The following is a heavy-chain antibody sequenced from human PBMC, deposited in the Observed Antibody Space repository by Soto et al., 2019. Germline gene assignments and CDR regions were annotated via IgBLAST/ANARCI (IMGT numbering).Heavy chain of an antibody. Sequence: GGSLRLSCQASGFTFNIYAMSWVRQAPGKGLEWVALVQSNGVTYYAESVRGRFTVSRDNSKNTVYLQMDSLRVEDTALHYCAKWLRSGSFYCDFWGQGTMVTVSS. V-gene: IGHV3-23*01. CDR3: AKWLRSGSFYCDF. CDR1: GFTFNIYA. CDR2: VQSNGVT. D-gene: IGHD6-19*01. J-gene: IGHJ4*02.